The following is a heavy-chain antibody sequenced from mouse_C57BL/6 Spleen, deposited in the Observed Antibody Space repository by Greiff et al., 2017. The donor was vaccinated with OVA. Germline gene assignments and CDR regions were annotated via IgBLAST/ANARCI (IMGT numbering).Heavy chain of an antibody. Sequence: EVKLVESGGGLVQPGGSLKLSCAASGFTFSDYGMAWVRQAPRKGPEWVAFISNLAYSIYYADNVTGRFTISRENAKNTLYLEMSSLRSADTAMYYCARCPYGSSLHWYFDVWGTGTTVTVSS. J-gene: IGHJ1*03. CDR3: ARCPYGSSLHWYFDV. CDR1: GFTFSDYG. V-gene: IGHV5-15*04. CDR2: ISNLAYSI. D-gene: IGHD1-1*01.